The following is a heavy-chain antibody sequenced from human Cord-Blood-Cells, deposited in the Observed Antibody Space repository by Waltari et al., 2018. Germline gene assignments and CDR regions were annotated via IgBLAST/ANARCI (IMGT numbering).Heavy chain of an antibody. CDR3: SRDLGYDSSHSYFDY. J-gene: IGHJ4*02. D-gene: IGHD3-22*01. V-gene: IGHV3-48*02. CDR2: ISSSSSTM. Sequence: EVQLVESGGGLVQPGGSLRLSCAASGFTFSSYSMNWVRQAPGKGLEWVSYISSSSSTMYYADSVKSRFTISKDNAKNARYLQMDRLRDEDTTVYYCSRDLGYDSSHSYFDYWGQGTLVTVSS. CDR1: GFTFSSYS.